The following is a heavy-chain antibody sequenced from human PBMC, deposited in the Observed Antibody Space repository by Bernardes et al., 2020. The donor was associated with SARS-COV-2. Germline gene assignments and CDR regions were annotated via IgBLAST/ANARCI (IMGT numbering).Heavy chain of an antibody. J-gene: IGHJ6*02. D-gene: IGHD2-2*01. V-gene: IGHV2-5*02. CDR3: AHSYGRPYCSSTSCLDVFGYGGTYYYYYGMDV. Sequence: SGPTLVKPTQTLTLTCTFSGFSLSTSGVGVGWIRQSPGKALEWLALIYWDDDKRYSPSLKSRLTITKDTSKNQVVLTMTNMDPVDTATYYCAHSYGRPYCSSTSCLDVFGYGGTYYYYYGMDVWGQGTTVTVSS. CDR2: IYWDDDK. CDR1: GFSLSTSGVG.